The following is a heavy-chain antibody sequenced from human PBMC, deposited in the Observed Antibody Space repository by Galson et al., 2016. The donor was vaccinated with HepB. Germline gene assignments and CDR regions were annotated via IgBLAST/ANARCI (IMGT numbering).Heavy chain of an antibody. CDR2: IYYSGST. Sequence: SETLSLTCTVSGGSINTVSHYWGWIRQPPGKGLEWIGSIYYSGSTYYDPSLKSRVTILEDTSKNQFSLKVTSVTAADTAVYYCAGDGDDIVALFDYWGRGTLVTVSS. V-gene: IGHV4-39*07. D-gene: IGHD5-12*01. CDR1: GGSINTVSHY. J-gene: IGHJ4*01. CDR3: AGDGDDIVALFDY.